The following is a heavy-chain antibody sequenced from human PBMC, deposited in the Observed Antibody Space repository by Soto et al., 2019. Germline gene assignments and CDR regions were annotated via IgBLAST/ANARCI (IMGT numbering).Heavy chain of an antibody. CDR2: IYYSGST. V-gene: IGHV4-61*01. J-gene: IGHJ6*02. Sequence: KTSETLSLTCTVSGGSVSSGSYYWSWIRQPPGKGLEWIGYIYYSGSTNYNPSLKSRVTISVDTSKNQFSLKLSSVTAADTAVYYCARAWGFGVPDWDYYYYGMDVWGQGTTVTVSS. CDR3: ARAWGFGVPDWDYYYYGMDV. CDR1: GGSVSSGSYY. D-gene: IGHD3-3*01.